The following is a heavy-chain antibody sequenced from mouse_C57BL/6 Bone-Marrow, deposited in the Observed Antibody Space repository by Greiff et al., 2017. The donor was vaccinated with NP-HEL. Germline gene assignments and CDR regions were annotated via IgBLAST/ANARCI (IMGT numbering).Heavy chain of an antibody. CDR3: AREGGITTVVAFDY. Sequence: DVKLVESGGGLVKPGGSLKLSCAASGFTFSSYAMSWVRQTPEKRLEWVATISDGGSYTYYPDNVKGRFTISRDNAKNNMYLQRSHLKSYDTAMYYCAREGGITTVVAFDYWGQGTTLTVSS. CDR1: GFTFSSYA. J-gene: IGHJ2*01. V-gene: IGHV5-4*01. D-gene: IGHD1-1*01. CDR2: ISDGGSYT.